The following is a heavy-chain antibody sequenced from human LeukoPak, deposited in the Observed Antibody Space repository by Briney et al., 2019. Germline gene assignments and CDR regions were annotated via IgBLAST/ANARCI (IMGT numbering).Heavy chain of an antibody. V-gene: IGHV3-74*01. D-gene: IGHD6-13*01. J-gene: IGHJ4*02. CDR1: GFTFSTYR. Sequence: GGSLRFSCAASGFTFSTYRMHWVRQTPGQGLVWVSRINSDGRSTAYADSVKGRFTISRDNAKNTLYLQMNSLRAEDTAVYYCAKEQIGIAAAGTFDYWGQGTLVTVSS. CDR2: INSDGRST. CDR3: AKEQIGIAAAGTFDY.